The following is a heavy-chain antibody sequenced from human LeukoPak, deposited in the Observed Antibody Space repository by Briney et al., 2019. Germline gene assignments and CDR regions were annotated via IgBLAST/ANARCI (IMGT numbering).Heavy chain of an antibody. V-gene: IGHV4-34*01. Sequence: PSETLSLTCAVYGGSFSGYYWSWIRQPPGKGLEWIGEINHSGSTNYNPSLKSRVTISVDTSKNQFSLKLSSVTAADTAVYYCARGDTHRYSSGWYYGTSAANFDYWGQGTLVTVSS. J-gene: IGHJ4*02. D-gene: IGHD6-19*01. CDR1: GGSFSGYY. CDR2: INHSGST. CDR3: ARGDTHRYSSGWYYGTSAANFDY.